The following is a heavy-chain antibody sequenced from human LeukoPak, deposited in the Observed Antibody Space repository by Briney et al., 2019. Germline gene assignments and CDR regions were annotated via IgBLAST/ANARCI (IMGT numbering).Heavy chain of an antibody. CDR3: ARGSNYYYDSSGYYYGQGFFFDY. Sequence: SETLSLTCAVSGGSISSGGYSWNWIRQSPGKGLEWIGYIYQSGGTYYNPSLKSRVTISLDRSKNQFSLKLTSVTAADTAVYYCARGSNYYYDSSGYYYGQGFFFDYWGQGTLVTVSS. D-gene: IGHD3-22*01. CDR1: GGSISSGGYS. V-gene: IGHV4-30-2*06. J-gene: IGHJ4*02. CDR2: IYQSGGT.